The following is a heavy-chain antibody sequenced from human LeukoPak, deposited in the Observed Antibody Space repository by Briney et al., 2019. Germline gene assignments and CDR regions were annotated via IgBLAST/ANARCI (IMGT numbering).Heavy chain of an antibody. D-gene: IGHD3-3*01. CDR1: GFTFSNAW. V-gene: IGHV3-15*01. J-gene: IGHJ5*02. Sequence: GGSLRLSCAASGFTFSNAWMSWVRQAPGKGLEWVGRIKSKGNGGTTDYAAPVKGRFIISRDESKNTLYLQMNSLRTEDTAVYYCTREYCDFWSIPFDPWGQGTLVTVSS. CDR3: TREYCDFWSIPFDP. CDR2: IKSKGNGGTT.